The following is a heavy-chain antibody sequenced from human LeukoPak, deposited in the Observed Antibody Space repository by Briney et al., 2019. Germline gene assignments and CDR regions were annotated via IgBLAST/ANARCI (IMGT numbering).Heavy chain of an antibody. CDR3: ARQGPSTIHYYYYYMDV. J-gene: IGHJ6*03. V-gene: IGHV4-4*07. CDR1: GGSISSYY. CDR2: IYTSGST. Sequence: PSETLSLTCTVSGGSISSYYWTWIRQPAGKGLEWIGRIYTSGSTNYNPSLKSRVTMSVDTSKKQFSLNLSSVTAADTAVYYCARQGPSTIHYYYYYMDVWGKGTTVTVSS. D-gene: IGHD2-2*01.